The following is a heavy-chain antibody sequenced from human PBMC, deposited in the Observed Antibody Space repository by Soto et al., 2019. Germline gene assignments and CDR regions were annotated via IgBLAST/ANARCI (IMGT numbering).Heavy chain of an antibody. CDR1: GITFSSYW. D-gene: IGHD5-12*01. CDR2: VKTDGST. V-gene: IGHV3-74*02. Sequence: EVQLEESGGDLVQPGGSLRLSCAASGITFSSYWMHWVRQAPGKGLVWVSRVKTDGSTYYADSVQGRFTIFRDNAKNTLDLQMNSLTVEDTAVYYCARGIRGHYAFDVWGQGTMVTVSS. CDR3: ARGIRGHYAFDV. J-gene: IGHJ3*01.